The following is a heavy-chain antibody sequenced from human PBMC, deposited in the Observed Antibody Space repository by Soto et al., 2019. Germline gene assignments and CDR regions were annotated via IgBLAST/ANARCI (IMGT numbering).Heavy chain of an antibody. J-gene: IGHJ6*03. CDR1: GGSFSGYY. V-gene: IGHV4-34*01. CDR2: INHSGST. CDR3: ARHSAVYCSGGSCYQYYYYYMDV. Sequence: SETLSLTCAVYGGSFSGYYWSWIRQPPGKGLEWIGEINHSGSTNYNPSLKSRVTISVDTSKNQFSLKLSSVTAADTAVYYCARHSAVYCSGGSCYQYYYYYMDVWGKGTTVTVSS. D-gene: IGHD2-15*01.